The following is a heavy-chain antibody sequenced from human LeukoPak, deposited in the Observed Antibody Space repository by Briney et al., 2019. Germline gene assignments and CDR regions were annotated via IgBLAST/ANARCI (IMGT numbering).Heavy chain of an antibody. V-gene: IGHV1-69*06. CDR1: GGTFSSYA. CDR2: IIPIFGTA. D-gene: IGHD2-15*01. CDR3: ARAPYCSGGSCYPDKPDWFDP. Sequence: SVKVSCKASGGTFSSYAISRVRQAPGQGLEWMGGIIPIFGTANYAQKFQGRVTITADKSTSTAYMELSSLRSEDTAVYYCARAPYCSGGSCYPDKPDWFDPWGQGTLVTVSS. J-gene: IGHJ5*02.